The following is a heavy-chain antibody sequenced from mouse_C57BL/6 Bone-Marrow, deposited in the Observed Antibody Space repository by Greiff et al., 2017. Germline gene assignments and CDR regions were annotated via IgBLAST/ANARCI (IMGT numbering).Heavy chain of an antibody. D-gene: IGHD2-4*01. Sequence: QVQLQQPGAELVKPGASVKMSCKASGYTFTSYWITWVKQRPGQGLEWIGDIYPGSGSTNYNEKFKRKATLTVDPSSRTAYMQRSTLTSEDSAVYYCAGEGSYEYDLAYWGQGTLVTVSA. CDR2: IYPGSGST. J-gene: IGHJ3*01. CDR1: GYTFTSYW. CDR3: AGEGSYEYDLAY. V-gene: IGHV1-55*01.